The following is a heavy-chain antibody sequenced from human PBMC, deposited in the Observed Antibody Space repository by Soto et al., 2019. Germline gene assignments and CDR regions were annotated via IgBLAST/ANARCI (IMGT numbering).Heavy chain of an antibody. CDR2: IYYSGST. CDR3: ARHPSDFWFDP. D-gene: IGHD2-21*02. Sequence: QLQLQESGPGLVKPSETLSLTCTVSGGSISSSSYFWGWIRQPPGKGVEWIGSIYYSGSTYYNPPLKSRVTVSVDPSKNQFSLTLSSVTAADTAVYYCARHPSDFWFDPWGQGTLVTVSS. CDR1: GGSISSSSYF. V-gene: IGHV4-39*01. J-gene: IGHJ5*02.